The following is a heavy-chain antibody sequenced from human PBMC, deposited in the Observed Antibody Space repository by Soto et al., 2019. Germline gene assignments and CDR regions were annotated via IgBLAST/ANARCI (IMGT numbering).Heavy chain of an antibody. CDR1: GYTFTSYG. J-gene: IGHJ5*02. Sequence: QVQLVQSGAEVKKPGASVKVSCKASGYTFTSYGISWVRQAPGQGLEWMGWISAYNGNTNYAQKLQGRVTMTTDTSXXTAYMELRSLRSDDTAVYYCAREWAYSGSPSSTDPWGQGTLVTVSS. D-gene: IGHD1-26*01. V-gene: IGHV1-18*01. CDR3: AREWAYSGSPSSTDP. CDR2: ISAYNGNT.